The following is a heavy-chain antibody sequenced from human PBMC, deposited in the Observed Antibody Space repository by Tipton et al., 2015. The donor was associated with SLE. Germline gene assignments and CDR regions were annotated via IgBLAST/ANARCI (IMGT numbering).Heavy chain of an antibody. CDR3: ARYFYDSSGVCLFDL. Sequence: TLSLTCAVSSYSISNDNWWGWIRQPPGKGLEWIGYFFSSGTTYYNPSLQGRLSMSLDTSKNQLSLQLSSVTSADTAVYYCARYFYDSSGVCLFDLWGQGTLVTVSS. J-gene: IGHJ4*02. V-gene: IGHV4-28*01. D-gene: IGHD3-22*01. CDR2: FFSSGTT. CDR1: SYSISNDNW.